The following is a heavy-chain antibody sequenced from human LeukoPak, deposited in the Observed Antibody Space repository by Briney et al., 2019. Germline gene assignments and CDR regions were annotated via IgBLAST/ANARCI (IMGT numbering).Heavy chain of an antibody. CDR1: GYTFTSYA. D-gene: IGHD2-15*01. CDR3: ARDCSGGSCYYGMDV. CDR2: INTNTGNS. Sequence: ASVKVSCKASGYTFTSYAMNWVRQAPGQGLEWMGWINTNTGNSTYAQGFTGRFVFSLDTSVSTAYLQISSLKAEDTAVYYCARDCSGGSCYYGMDVWGQGTTVTVSS. J-gene: IGHJ6*02. V-gene: IGHV7-4-1*02.